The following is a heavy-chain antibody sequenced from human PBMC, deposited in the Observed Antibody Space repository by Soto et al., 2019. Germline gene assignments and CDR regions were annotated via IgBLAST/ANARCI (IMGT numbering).Heavy chain of an antibody. CDR3: AHKGGGDRILDY. Sequence: QITLKESGPTLVKPTQTLTLTCTFSGFSLSTSGVGVGWIRQPPGKALEWLAIVYWDDSKRYSPSLKSRLTITKDTSKNQGVHTMTNMDPVDTATYYCAHKGGGDRILDYWGQGTLVTVSS. V-gene: IGHV2-5*02. J-gene: IGHJ4*02. CDR2: VYWDDSK. CDR1: GFSLSTSGVG. D-gene: IGHD3-16*01.